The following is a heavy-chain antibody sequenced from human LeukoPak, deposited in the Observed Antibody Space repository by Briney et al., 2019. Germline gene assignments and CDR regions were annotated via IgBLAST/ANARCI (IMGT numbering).Heavy chain of an antibody. CDR1: GFTFTSYE. CDR3: ARGGISFAC. V-gene: IGHV3-48*03. Sequence: PGGSLRLSCAASGFTFTSYEMNWVRQAPGKGLEWISYISSSATTIHYADSVKGRFTISRDNAKKSVCLQMNSLRVEDTAVYYCARGGISFACWGQGTLVTVSS. J-gene: IGHJ4*02. CDR2: ISSSATTI.